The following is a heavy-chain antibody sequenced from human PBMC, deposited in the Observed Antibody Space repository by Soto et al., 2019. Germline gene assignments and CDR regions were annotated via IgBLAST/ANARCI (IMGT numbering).Heavy chain of an antibody. J-gene: IGHJ6*02. CDR1: GGTFSSYT. CDR3: ARLMSSGYYYGMDV. CDR2: IIPILGIA. Sequence: QVQLVQSGAEVKKPGSSVKVSCKASGGTFSSYTISWVRQAPGQGLEWMGRIIPILGIANYAQKFQGRVTITADKSTSTASMELSRLRSEDTAVYYCARLMSSGYYYGMDVWGQGTTVTVSS. D-gene: IGHD3-10*01. V-gene: IGHV1-69*02.